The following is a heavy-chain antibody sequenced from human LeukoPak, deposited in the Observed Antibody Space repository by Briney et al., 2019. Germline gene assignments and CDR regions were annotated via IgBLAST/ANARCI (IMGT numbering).Heavy chain of an antibody. CDR1: GFTFSSYS. Sequence: PGGSLRLSCAASGFTFSSYSMNWVRQAPGKGQGWVSSISSGSSYIYYADSVKGRFTISRDNAKNSLYLQLNSLRAEDTAVYYCARDLNGPSFYWGQGTLVTVSS. CDR3: ARDLNGPSFY. CDR2: ISSGSSYI. D-gene: IGHD2-8*01. J-gene: IGHJ4*02. V-gene: IGHV3-21*01.